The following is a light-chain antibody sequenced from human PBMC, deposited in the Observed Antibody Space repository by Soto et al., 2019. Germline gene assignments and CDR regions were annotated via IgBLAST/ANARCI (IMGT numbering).Light chain of an antibody. J-gene: IGLJ1*01. CDR2: DVS. V-gene: IGLV2-14*01. Sequence: QSALTQPASVSGSPGQSITISCTGTSSDVGGYNYVSWYQQHPGKAPKLMIYDVSNRPSGVSNRLSGSKSGNTASLTISGLQAEDEANYYCTSFTSASTPYVFVTGTKLTFL. CDR3: TSFTSASTPYV. CDR1: SSDVGGYNY.